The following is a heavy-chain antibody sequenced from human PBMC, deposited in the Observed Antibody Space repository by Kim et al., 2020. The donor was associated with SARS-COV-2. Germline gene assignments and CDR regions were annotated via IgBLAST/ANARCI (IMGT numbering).Heavy chain of an antibody. CDR2: IIPVFGTA. CDR1: GGTFKSYA. J-gene: IGHJ4*02. CDR3: ARHGTVADT. D-gene: IGHD6-19*01. Sequence: SVKVSCKASGGTFKSYAISWVRQAPGQGLEWMGGIIPVFGTANYAQTFQGRVTITADESTTIVYMELSSLRSEDTAVYYCARHGTVADTWGQGTLVTVSS. V-gene: IGHV1-69*13.